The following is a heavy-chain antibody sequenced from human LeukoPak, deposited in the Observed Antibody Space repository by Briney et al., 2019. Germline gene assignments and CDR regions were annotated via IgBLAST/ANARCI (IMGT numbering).Heavy chain of an antibody. D-gene: IGHD6-6*01. CDR1: GYSFTSYW. V-gene: IGHV5-51*01. Sequence: GESLKISCKGSGYSFTSYWIGWVRQVPGKGLEWMGIIYPGGAGTRYRPSFQGRVTISADTSTRTAYLQWRSPKTSATAKYYCARRLADVYSSSPPSFDYWGQGTLVTVSS. CDR2: IYPGGAGT. J-gene: IGHJ4*02. CDR3: ARRLADVYSSSPPSFDY.